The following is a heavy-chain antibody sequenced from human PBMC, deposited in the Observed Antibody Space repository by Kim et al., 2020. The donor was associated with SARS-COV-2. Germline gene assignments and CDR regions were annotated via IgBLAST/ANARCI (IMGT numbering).Heavy chain of an antibody. CDR3: ARDHAYSYRFGVFDH. D-gene: IGHD5-18*01. J-gene: IGHJ4*02. V-gene: IGHV3-11*04. Sequence: ADSVKGRFTISRDKANNSLYLEMNNLRDEETAIYYCARDHAYSYRFGVFDHWGLGTLVTVSS.